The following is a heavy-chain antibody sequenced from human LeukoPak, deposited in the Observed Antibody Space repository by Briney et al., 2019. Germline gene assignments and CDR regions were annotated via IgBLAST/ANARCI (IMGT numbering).Heavy chain of an antibody. CDR1: GFTVSSNY. Sequence: GGSLRLSCAASGFTVSSNYMSWVRQAPGKGLEWVSVIYSGGSTYYADSVKGRFTISRDNSKNTLYLQMNSLRAEDTAVYYCARDFNGSGSYGHYYYYGMDVWGKGTTVTVSS. CDR3: ARDFNGSGSYGHYYYYGMDV. V-gene: IGHV3-53*01. J-gene: IGHJ6*04. D-gene: IGHD3-10*01. CDR2: IYSGGST.